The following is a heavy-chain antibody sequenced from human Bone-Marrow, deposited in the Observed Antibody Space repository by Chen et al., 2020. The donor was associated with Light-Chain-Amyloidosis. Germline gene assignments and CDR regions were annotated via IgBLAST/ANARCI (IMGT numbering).Heavy chain of an antibody. D-gene: IGHD4-17*01. CDR1: GGALTSTSYY. Sequence: QLHLQESGPGLVRPSETLSLTCAVSGGALTSTSYYAGWIRQPPGKGLEWIGSVSYDGTTFYNPSLERRVAISVDTSRNQFSLKLTSVTAADTAVYYCARDRGADFGDYGGGWFGPWGQGALVSVSS. V-gene: IGHV4-39*07. CDR2: VSYDGTT. CDR3: ARDRGADFGDYGGGWFGP. J-gene: IGHJ5*02.